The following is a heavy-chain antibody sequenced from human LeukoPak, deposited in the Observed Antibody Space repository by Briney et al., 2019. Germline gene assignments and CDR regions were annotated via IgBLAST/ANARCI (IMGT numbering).Heavy chain of an antibody. CDR1: GFTFSSYW. CDR3: ARDPTDDMSGRGYYMDV. J-gene: IGHJ6*03. V-gene: IGHV3-7*01. Sequence: GGSLRLSCAASGFTFSSYWMSWVRQAPGKGLEWVANIKQDGSEKYYVDSVKGRFTISRDNAKNSLYLQMNSLRAEDTAAYYCARDPTDDMSGRGYYMDVWGKGTTVTVSS. CDR2: IKQDGSEK. D-gene: IGHD3-22*01.